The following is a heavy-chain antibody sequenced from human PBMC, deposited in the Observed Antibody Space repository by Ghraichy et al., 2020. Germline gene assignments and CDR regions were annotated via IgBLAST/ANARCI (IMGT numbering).Heavy chain of an antibody. J-gene: IGHJ4*02. Sequence: GGSLRLSCAASGFTFSDYYMNWIRQAPGKGLEWVSYISGRSSYTKYADSVKGRFTISRDNAKNSLYLQMNSLRAEDTAVYHCVRGSIEVAGDKKGGDFWGQGTLVTVSS. CDR1: GFTFSDYY. D-gene: IGHD6-19*01. CDR2: ISGRSSYT. V-gene: IGHV3-11*06. CDR3: VRGSIEVAGDKKGGDF.